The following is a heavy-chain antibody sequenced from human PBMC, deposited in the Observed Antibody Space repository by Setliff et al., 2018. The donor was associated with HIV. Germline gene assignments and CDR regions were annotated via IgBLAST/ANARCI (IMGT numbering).Heavy chain of an antibody. CDR1: GYTFVSYG. J-gene: IGHJ6*03. CDR2: ISANNGKT. CDR3: AREGVSLWFGELPSSYYMDV. D-gene: IGHD3-10*01. V-gene: IGHV1-18*01. Sequence: ASVKVSCKASGYTFVSYGISWVRQAPGQGLEWMGWISANNGKTKYAQKFQGRVTITADTSTDTAYMELSSLRSEDTAVYYCAREGVSLWFGELPSSYYMDVWGKGTTVTVSS.